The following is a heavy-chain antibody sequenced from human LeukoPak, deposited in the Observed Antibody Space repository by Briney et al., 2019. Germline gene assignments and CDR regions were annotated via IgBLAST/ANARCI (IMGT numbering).Heavy chain of an antibody. CDR2: IHAGDGNT. D-gene: IGHD5-18*01. J-gene: IGHJ3*01. CDR1: GYTFTIYT. CDR3: AREKGYSYDAFDL. Sequence: ASVKVSCKTSGYTFTIYTMHWVRQAPGQRLEWMGWIHAGDGNTKYSQEFQGRVTITRDTSASTAYMELSSLRSEDMAVYYCAREKGYSYDAFDLWGQGTMVTDFS. V-gene: IGHV1-3*03.